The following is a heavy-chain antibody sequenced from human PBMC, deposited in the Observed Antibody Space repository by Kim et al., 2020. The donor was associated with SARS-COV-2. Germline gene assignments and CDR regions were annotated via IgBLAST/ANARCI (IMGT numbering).Heavy chain of an antibody. V-gene: IGHV4-34*01. CDR2: INHSGST. CDR3: ARAPVKGDGWPWAY. CDR1: GGSFSGYY. J-gene: IGHJ4*02. D-gene: IGHD6-19*01. Sequence: SETLSLTCAVYGGSFSGYYWSWIRQPPGKGLEWIGEINHSGSTNYNPSLKSRVTISVDTSKNQFSLKLSSVTAADTAVYYCARAPVKGDGWPWAYWGQGTLVTVSS.